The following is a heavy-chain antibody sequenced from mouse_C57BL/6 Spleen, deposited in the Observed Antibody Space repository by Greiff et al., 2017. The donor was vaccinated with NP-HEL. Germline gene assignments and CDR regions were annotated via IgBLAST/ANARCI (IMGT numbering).Heavy chain of an antibody. Sequence: QVQLKQSGAELVRPGASVTLSCKASGYTFTDYEMHWVKQTPVHGLEWIGAIDPETGGTAYNQKFKGKAILTADKSSSTAYMRLRSLTSEDAAVYYCTSNWDRYFDGWGKGTTVTVSA. CDR1: GYTFTDYE. J-gene: IGHJ1*03. CDR3: TSNWDRYFDG. D-gene: IGHD4-1*01. V-gene: IGHV1-15*01. CDR2: IDPETGGT.